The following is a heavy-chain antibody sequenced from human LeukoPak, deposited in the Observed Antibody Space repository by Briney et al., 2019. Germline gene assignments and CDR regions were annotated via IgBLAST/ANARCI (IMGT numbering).Heavy chain of an antibody. CDR1: ELTLSTYA. Sequence: GGSLRLSCVASELTLSTYAMNWVRQAPGKGLEWVSGISESGDTTYYADSVEGRFTISRDNSKNTMYLQMSSLRAEDTAVYYCAAGKDLICARGVCYKVAYYFVHWGQGTLVTVAS. J-gene: IGHJ4*02. D-gene: IGHD2-8*02. V-gene: IGHV3-23*01. CDR2: ISESGDTT. CDR3: AAGKDLICARGVCYKVAYYFVH.